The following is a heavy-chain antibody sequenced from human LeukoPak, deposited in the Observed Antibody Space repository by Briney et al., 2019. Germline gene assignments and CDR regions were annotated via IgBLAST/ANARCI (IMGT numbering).Heavy chain of an antibody. D-gene: IGHD4-17*01. CDR3: ASKSTDHGELRFDY. CDR2: IYYTGTT. J-gene: IGHJ4*02. V-gene: IGHV4-61*01. Sequence: PSETLSLTCTVSGGSVSSGSCYWSWIRQPPGKGLEWIGYIYYTGTTNYNPSLKSRVTISVDTSKNQFSLKVNSVTAADTGVYYCASKSTDHGELRFDYWGQGTLVTVSS. CDR1: GGSVSSGSCY.